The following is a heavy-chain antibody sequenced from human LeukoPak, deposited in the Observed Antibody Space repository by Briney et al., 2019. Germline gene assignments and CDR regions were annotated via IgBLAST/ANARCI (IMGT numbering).Heavy chain of an antibody. Sequence: GGSLRLSCAASGFTVSSKYMSWVRQAPGKGLEWASVIYSGGDTYYGDSVKGRFTISRDNSKNTLDLQMDSLRAEDTAVYYCARGDYYDSIRRAFDIWGQGTMVTVSS. CDR1: GFTVSSKY. CDR2: IYSGGDT. V-gene: IGHV3-66*01. J-gene: IGHJ3*02. D-gene: IGHD3-22*01. CDR3: ARGDYYDSIRRAFDI.